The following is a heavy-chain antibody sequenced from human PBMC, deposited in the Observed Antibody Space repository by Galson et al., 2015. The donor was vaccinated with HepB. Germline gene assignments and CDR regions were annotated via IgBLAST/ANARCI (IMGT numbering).Heavy chain of an antibody. CDR2: IDPSDSYT. J-gene: IGHJ3*02. Sequence: QSGAEVKKPGESLRNSCKGSGFSFTNSWISWVRQMPGKGLEWMGRIDPSDSYTSYSPSFQGHVTISADKSITTAYLQWTSLKASDTAMYYCARHGGYCSGSSCYSIDDAFDIWGQGTMVTVSS. V-gene: IGHV5-10-1*01. CDR1: GFSFTNSW. CDR3: ARHGGYCSGSSCYSIDDAFDI. D-gene: IGHD2-15*01.